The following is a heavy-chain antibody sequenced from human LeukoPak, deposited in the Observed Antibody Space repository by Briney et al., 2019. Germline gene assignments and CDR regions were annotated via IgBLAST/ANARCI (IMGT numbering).Heavy chain of an antibody. J-gene: IGHJ4*02. CDR1: GDSINSSNW. CDR3: ANSPILAVADYFGS. CDR2: IYPSGAT. D-gene: IGHD6-19*01. V-gene: IGHV4-4*02. Sequence: SGTLSLTCALSGDSINSSNWWSWVRQPPGKGLEWIGEIYPSGATKYNPSLKGRVTISVDTSKNQFSLNLSSVTAADTAVYYCANSPILAVADYFGSWGQGMLVTVSS.